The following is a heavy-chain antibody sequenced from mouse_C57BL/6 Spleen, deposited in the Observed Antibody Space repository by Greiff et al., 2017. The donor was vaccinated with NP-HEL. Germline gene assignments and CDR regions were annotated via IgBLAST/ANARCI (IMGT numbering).Heavy chain of an antibody. Sequence: QVQLQQPGAELVKPGASVKLSCKASGYTFTSYWMHWVKQRPGQGLEWIGMIHPNSGSTNYNEKFKSKATLTVDKSSSTAYMQLSSLTSEDSAVYYCARMGYYGTYYFDYWGQGTTLTVSS. CDR1: GYTFTSYW. CDR2: IHPNSGST. J-gene: IGHJ2*01. V-gene: IGHV1-64*01. D-gene: IGHD1-1*01. CDR3: ARMGYYGTYYFDY.